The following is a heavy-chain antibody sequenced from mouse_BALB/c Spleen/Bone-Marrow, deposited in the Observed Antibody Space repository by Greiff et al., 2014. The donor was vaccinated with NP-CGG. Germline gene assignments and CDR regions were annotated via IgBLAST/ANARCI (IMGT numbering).Heavy chain of an antibody. V-gene: IGHV1-26*01. CDR3: ARRDYGDY. Sequence: VQLKESGPDLAKPGASVKISCKASGYSFTGYYMHWVKQSHGKSLEWIGRVNPNNGGTSYNQKFKGKAILTVDKSSSTAYMELRSLTSEDSAVYFCARRDYGDYWGQGTTLTVSS. D-gene: IGHD1-1*02. J-gene: IGHJ2*01. CDR2: VNPNNGGT. CDR1: GYSFTGYY.